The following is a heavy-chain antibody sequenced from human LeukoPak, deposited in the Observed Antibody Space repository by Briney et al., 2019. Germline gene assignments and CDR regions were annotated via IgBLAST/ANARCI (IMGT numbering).Heavy chain of an antibody. CDR1: GGSISSDY. J-gene: IGHJ4*02. Sequence: PSETLSLTCTVSGGSISSDYWSWIRQPPGKGLEWIGYIYNSGTTDYNPSLKSRVTISVDTSKNQFSLKLRSMTAADTAVYYCARAYWGSLDYWGQGTLVTFSS. V-gene: IGHV4-59*01. CDR3: ARAYWGSLDY. CDR2: IYNSGTT. D-gene: IGHD7-27*01.